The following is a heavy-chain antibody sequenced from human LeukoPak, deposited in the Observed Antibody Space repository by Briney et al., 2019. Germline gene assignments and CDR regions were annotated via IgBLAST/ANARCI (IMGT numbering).Heavy chain of an antibody. Sequence: SETLSLTCTVSGGSINSSSYYWGWIRQPPGKGLEWIGSIYYSGSTYYNPSLKSRVTISVDTSKNQFSLKLSSVTAADTAVYYCARICLYSSSSFRGAGFDYWGQGTLVTVSS. CDR1: GGSINSSSYY. J-gene: IGHJ4*02. CDR3: ARICLYSSSSFRGAGFDY. CDR2: IYYSGST. V-gene: IGHV4-39*01. D-gene: IGHD6-6*01.